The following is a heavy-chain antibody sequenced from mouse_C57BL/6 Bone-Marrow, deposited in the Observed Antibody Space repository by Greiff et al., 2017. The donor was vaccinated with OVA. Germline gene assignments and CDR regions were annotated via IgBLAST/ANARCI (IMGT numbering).Heavy chain of an antibody. Sequence: VQLQQSGPELVKPGASVKMSCKASGYTFTDYNMHWVKQSHGKSLEWIGYINPNNGGTSYNQKFKGKATLTANKSSSTAYMELSSLTSEDSAVYDFARRIYYAYEDYWGQGTTLTVSS. CDR3: ARRIYYAYEDY. J-gene: IGHJ2*01. CDR1: GYTFTDYN. CDR2: INPNNGGT. V-gene: IGHV1-22*01. D-gene: IGHD2-2*01.